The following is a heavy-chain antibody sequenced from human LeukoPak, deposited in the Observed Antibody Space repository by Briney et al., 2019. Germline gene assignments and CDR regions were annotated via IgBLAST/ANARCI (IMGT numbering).Heavy chain of an antibody. D-gene: IGHD3-16*01. J-gene: IGHJ5*02. V-gene: IGHV4-34*01. CDR3: ARGWRSKLWWFDP. CDR2: INHSGGT. CDR1: GGSFSGYY. Sequence: SETLSLTCAVYGGSFSGYYWSWIRQPPGKGLEWIGEINHSGGTNYNSSLKSRVSISVDTSKNQFSLKLNSVTAADAAVYYCARGWRSKLWWFDPWGQGTLVTVSS.